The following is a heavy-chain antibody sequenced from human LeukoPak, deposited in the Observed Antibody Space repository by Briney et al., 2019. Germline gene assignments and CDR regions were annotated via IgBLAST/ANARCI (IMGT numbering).Heavy chain of an antibody. CDR3: ARAGYSNYFDY. J-gene: IGHJ4*02. CDR1: GFTFSSNY. Sequence: EGSLRLSCAASGFTFSSNYMSWVRQAPGKGLEWVSVIYSGGSTYYADSVKGRFTISRDNAKNTLYLQMNSLRAEDTAVYYCARAGYSNYFDYWGQGTLVTVSS. D-gene: IGHD5-18*01. V-gene: IGHV3-53*01. CDR2: IYSGGST.